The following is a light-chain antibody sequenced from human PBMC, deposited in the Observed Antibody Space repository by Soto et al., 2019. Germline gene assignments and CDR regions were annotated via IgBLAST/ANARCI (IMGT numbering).Light chain of an antibody. Sequence: EIVMTQSPATLSVSPGERATLSCRASQSVSSNLAWYQQKPGQAPRLLIYGASTRATGIPARFSGSGSGTEFTLTISSLQSEDFAVYCCQQYNMWPPYTFGQGTKLEIK. CDR3: QQYNMWPPYT. CDR2: GAS. CDR1: QSVSSN. V-gene: IGKV3-15*01. J-gene: IGKJ2*01.